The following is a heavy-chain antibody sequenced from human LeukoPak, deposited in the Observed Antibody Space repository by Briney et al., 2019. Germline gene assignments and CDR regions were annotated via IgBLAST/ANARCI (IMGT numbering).Heavy chain of an antibody. CDR3: ARSGVSSGWSLPRFDP. J-gene: IGHJ5*02. CDR1: GYTFTSYG. D-gene: IGHD6-19*01. Sequence: GASVKVSCKASGYTFTSYGISWVRQAPGQGLEWMGWISAYNGNTNYAQKLQGRVTMTTDTSTSTAYMELRSLRSDDTAVYYCARSGVSSGWSLPRFDPWGQGTLVTVSS. CDR2: ISAYNGNT. V-gene: IGHV1-18*01.